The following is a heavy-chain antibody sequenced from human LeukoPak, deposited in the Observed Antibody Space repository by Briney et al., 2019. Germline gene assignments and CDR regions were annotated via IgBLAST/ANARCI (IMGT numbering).Heavy chain of an antibody. D-gene: IGHD3-16*01. CDR3: ARVGDAFDI. V-gene: IGHV1-58*01. Sequence: EASVKVSCKASGFTFTSSAVQWVRQARGQRLEWIGWIVVGSGNTNYAQKFQGRVTMTRDTSTSTVYMELSSLRSEDTAVYYCARVGDAFDIWGQGTMVTVSS. J-gene: IGHJ3*02. CDR2: IVVGSGNT. CDR1: GFTFTSSA.